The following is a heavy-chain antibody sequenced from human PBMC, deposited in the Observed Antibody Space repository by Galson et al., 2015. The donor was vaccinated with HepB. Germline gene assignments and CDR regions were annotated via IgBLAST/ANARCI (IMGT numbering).Heavy chain of an antibody. D-gene: IGHD6-13*01. Sequence: SETLSLTCTVSGGSISSSSYYWGWIRQPPGKGLEWIGSLYYSGSIYYNPSLKSRVTMSVDTSKNQFSLKLSSVTAADTAVYYCATSSSSWAFQLFDYWGQGTLVTVSS. CDR1: GGSISSSSYY. V-gene: IGHV4-39*07. CDR3: ATSSSSWAFQLFDY. CDR2: LYYSGSI. J-gene: IGHJ4*02.